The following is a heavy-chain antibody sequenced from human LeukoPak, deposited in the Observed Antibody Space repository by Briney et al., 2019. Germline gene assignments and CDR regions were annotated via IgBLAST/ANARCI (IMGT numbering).Heavy chain of an antibody. D-gene: IGHD1-1*01. V-gene: IGHV1-69*13. Sequence: SVKVSCTASGGTFSSYAISWVRQAPGQGLEWMGGIIPIFGTANYAQKFQGRVTITADESTSTAYMELSSLRSEDTAVYYCARGLRLERSYYYYGMDVWGKGTTVTVSS. CDR1: GGTFSSYA. J-gene: IGHJ6*04. CDR3: ARGLRLERSYYYYGMDV. CDR2: IIPIFGTA.